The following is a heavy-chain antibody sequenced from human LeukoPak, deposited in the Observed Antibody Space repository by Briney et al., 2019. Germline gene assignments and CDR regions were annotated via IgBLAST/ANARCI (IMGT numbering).Heavy chain of an antibody. CDR3: AKVRSSSWYFDY. Sequence: GGSLRLSCAASGFTFSSYAMSWVRQAPGKGLEWVSAISGSGGSTYYADSVKGRFTISGDNSKNTLYLQMNSLRAEDTAVYYCAKVRSSSWYFDYWGQGTLVTVSS. J-gene: IGHJ4*02. CDR1: GFTFSSYA. V-gene: IGHV3-23*01. D-gene: IGHD6-13*01. CDR2: ISGSGGST.